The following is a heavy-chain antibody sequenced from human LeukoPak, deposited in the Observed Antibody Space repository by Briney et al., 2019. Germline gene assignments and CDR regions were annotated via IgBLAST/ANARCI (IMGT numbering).Heavy chain of an antibody. D-gene: IGHD2-15*01. V-gene: IGHV5-10-1*01. CDR1: GYRFTSYW. J-gene: IGHJ4*02. CDR3: ARHPHCSGGTCLSAFDH. Sequence: GESPRISCKGSGYRFTSYWISWVRQMPGKGLEWMGRIDPSDSYTNYSPSFQGHVTISADKSISTAYLPWSSLKASDTAMYYCARHPHCSGGTCLSAFDHWGQGTLVTVSS. CDR2: IDPSDSYT.